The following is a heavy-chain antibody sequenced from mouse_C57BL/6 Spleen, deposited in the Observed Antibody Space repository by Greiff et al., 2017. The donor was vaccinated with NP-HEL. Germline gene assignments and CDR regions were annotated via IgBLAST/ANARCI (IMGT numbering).Heavy chain of an antibody. CDR2: IWSGGST. CDR1: GFSLTSYG. Sequence: VMLVESGPGLVQPSQSLSITCTVSGFSLTSYGVHWVRQSPGKGLEWLGVIWSGGSTDYNAAFISRLSISKDNSKSQVFFKMNSLQADDTAIYYCARNLGDGYDDMDYWGQGTSVTVSS. CDR3: ARNLGDGYDDMDY. J-gene: IGHJ4*01. D-gene: IGHD2-2*01. V-gene: IGHV2-2*01.